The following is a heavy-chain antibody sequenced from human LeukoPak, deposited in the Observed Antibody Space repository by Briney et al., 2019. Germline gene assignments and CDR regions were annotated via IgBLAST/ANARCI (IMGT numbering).Heavy chain of an antibody. CDR3: AGALSSSWYSFRGNWFDP. J-gene: IGHJ5*02. CDR2: IYSGGST. CDR1: GFSVSSYE. D-gene: IGHD6-13*01. Sequence: GGALRLSRAASGFSVSSYEMNWVRPAPGKGLEWVSVIYSGGSTYLADSVKGRFPISRDYSKNTLYLQINSLRAEDTAVYYCAGALSSSWYSFRGNWFDPWGQGNLVSVSS. V-gene: IGHV3-53*01.